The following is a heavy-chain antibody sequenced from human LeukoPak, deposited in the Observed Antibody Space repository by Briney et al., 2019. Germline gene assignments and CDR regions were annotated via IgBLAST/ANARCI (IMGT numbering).Heavy chain of an antibody. CDR3: ARAPPNWEDAFDI. CDR2: INHSGST. V-gene: IGHV4-34*01. Sequence: SETLSLTCAVYGGSFSGYYWSWIRQPPGKGLEWIGEINHSGSTNYNPSLKSRVTISVDTSKNQFSLKLSSVTAADTAVYYCARAPPNWEDAFDIWGQGTMVTVSS. CDR1: GGSFSGYY. D-gene: IGHD7-27*01. J-gene: IGHJ3*02.